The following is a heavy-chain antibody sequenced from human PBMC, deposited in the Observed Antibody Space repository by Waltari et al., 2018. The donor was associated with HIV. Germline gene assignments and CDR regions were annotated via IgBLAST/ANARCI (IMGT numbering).Heavy chain of an antibody. Sequence: QVQLQESGPGLVKPSETLSLTCTVSGGSISSYYWSWIRQPPGKGLEWIGYIYYSGSTNYNPSLKSRVTISVDTSKNQFSLKLSSVTAADTAVYYCARALGTAMGPRGNYYYGMDVWGQGTTVTVSS. D-gene: IGHD5-18*01. V-gene: IGHV4-59*01. CDR3: ARALGTAMGPRGNYYYGMDV. CDR2: IYYSGST. J-gene: IGHJ6*02. CDR1: GGSISSYY.